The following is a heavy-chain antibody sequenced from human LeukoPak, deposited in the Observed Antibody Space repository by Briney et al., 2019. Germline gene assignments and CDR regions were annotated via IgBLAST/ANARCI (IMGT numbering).Heavy chain of an antibody. CDR1: GFTFSSYG. Sequence: GGSLRLSCAASGFTFSSYGMSWVRQAPGKGLEWVSAISGSGGSTYYADSVKGRFTISRDNSKNTLYLQMNSLRAEDTAVYYCAKGGQRYCSAGGCAPYAPFDYGGQGTRVTVSS. CDR2: ISGSGGST. D-gene: IGHD2-15*01. V-gene: IGHV3-23*01. J-gene: IGHJ4*02. CDR3: AKGGQRYCSAGGCAPYAPFDY.